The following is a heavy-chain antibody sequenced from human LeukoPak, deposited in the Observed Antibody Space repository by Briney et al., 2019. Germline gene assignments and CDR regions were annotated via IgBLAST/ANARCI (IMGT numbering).Heavy chain of an antibody. CDR3: ARRPSAGAFDI. CDR2: IYHSGTT. CDR1: GYSISSGYY. J-gene: IGHJ3*02. V-gene: IGHV4-38-2*01. Sequence: SETLSLTCAVSGYSISSGYYWGWIRQPPGNGLEWIGSIYHSGTTFCNSSLKSRLTISVDTSKNQFSLKLSSVTTSDTAVYYCARRPSAGAFDIWGQGTMVTVSS.